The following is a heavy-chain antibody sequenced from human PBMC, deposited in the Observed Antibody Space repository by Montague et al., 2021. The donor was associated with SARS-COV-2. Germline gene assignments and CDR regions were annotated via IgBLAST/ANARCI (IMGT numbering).Heavy chain of an antibody. CDR3: ARESGYSSGWRYYYGMDV. J-gene: IGHJ6*02. V-gene: IGHV4-4*07. D-gene: IGHD6-19*01. Sequence: KPSLKSRVTMSVDTSKNQFSLNVTSVTAADTAIYYCARESGYSSGWRYYYGMDVWGQGTTVTVS.